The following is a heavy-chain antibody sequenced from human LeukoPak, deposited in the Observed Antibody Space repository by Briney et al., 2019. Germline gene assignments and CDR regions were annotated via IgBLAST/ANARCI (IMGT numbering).Heavy chain of an antibody. J-gene: IGHJ4*02. Sequence: GGSLRLSCAASGFTFNRFWMHWVRQAPVKGLEWVATISGSGRNTYYADSVKGRFAISRDNSKNTLYLQMTSLRAEDTAVYYCVTNYYDSSSYHPDFNYWGQGALVTVSS. D-gene: IGHD3-22*01. CDR2: ISGSGRNT. CDR1: GFTFNRFW. V-gene: IGHV3-23*01. CDR3: VTNYYDSSSYHPDFNY.